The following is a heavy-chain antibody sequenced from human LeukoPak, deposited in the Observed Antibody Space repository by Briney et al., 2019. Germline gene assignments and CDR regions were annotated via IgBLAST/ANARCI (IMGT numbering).Heavy chain of an antibody. J-gene: IGHJ4*02. CDR1: GFTFSSYS. D-gene: IGHD1-14*01. CDR2: ISSSSSYI. Sequence: PGGSLRLSCAASGFTFSSYSMNWVRQAPGKGLEWVSSISSSSSYIYYADSVKGRFTISRDNAKNSLYLQMNSLRAEDTAVYYCARVPDSPFDFDYWGQGTLVTVSS. CDR3: ARVPDSPFDFDY. V-gene: IGHV3-21*01.